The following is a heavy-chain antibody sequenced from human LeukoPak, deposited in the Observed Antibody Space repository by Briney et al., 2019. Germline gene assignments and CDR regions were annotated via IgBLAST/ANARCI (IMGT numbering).Heavy chain of an antibody. CDR3: ARDGHYYDSSGYYR. Sequence: QAGGSLRLSCAASGFTVSSNYMSWVRQAPGKGLEWVSVIYSGGSTYYADSVKGRFTISRDNSKNTLYLQMNSLRAEDTAVCYCARDGHYYDSSGYYRWGQGTLVTVSS. CDR1: GFTVSSNY. J-gene: IGHJ5*02. D-gene: IGHD3-22*01. CDR2: IYSGGST. V-gene: IGHV3-66*01.